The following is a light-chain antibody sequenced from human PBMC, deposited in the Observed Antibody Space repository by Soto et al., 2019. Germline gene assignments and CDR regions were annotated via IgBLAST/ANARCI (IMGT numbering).Light chain of an antibody. CDR3: QQYSSSRT. CDR1: QSVTSRS. V-gene: IGKV3-20*01. J-gene: IGKJ1*01. CDR2: GAS. Sequence: ILLTQSPGTLSLSPGERATLACRASQSVTSRSFAWYQQKPGQAPRLLIFGASITDTGIPDRLSGSGSGTDFTLTISRLESEYFAVYYCQQYSSSRTFGQGTKVEIK.